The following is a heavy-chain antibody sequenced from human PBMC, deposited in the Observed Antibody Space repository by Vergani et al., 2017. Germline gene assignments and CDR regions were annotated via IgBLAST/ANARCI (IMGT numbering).Heavy chain of an antibody. CDR2: INHSGST. V-gene: IGHV4-34*01. D-gene: IGHD6-19*01. CDR1: GGSFSGYY. CDR3: ARTAVAGPVDWFGP. Sequence: QVQLQQWGAGLLKPSETLSLTCAVYGGSFSGYYWSWIRQPPGKGLEWIGEINHSGSTNYNPALKSRVTISVDTSKNQFSRKLSSVAAADTAVYYCARTAVAGPVDWFGPWGQGTLVTVSS. J-gene: IGHJ5*02.